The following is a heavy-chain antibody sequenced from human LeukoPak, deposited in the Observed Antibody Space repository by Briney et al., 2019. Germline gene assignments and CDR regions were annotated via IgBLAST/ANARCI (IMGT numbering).Heavy chain of an antibody. V-gene: IGHV4-59*01. Sequence: PSETLSLTCTVSGGSISSYYWSWIRQPPGKGLEWIGYIYYSGSTNYNPSLKSRVTISVDTSKNQFSLKLSSVTAADTAVYYCARVGAADLLYDAFDIWGQGTMVTVSS. D-gene: IGHD1-26*01. J-gene: IGHJ3*02. CDR1: GGSISSYY. CDR2: IYYSGST. CDR3: ARVGAADLLYDAFDI.